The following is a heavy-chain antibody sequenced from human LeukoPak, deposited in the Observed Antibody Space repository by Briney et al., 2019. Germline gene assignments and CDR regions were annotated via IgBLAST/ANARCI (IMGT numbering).Heavy chain of an antibody. CDR1: GFTFSSYA. D-gene: IGHD3-22*01. CDR3: ARDSWHDSSGYY. Sequence: PGGSLRLSCAASGFTFSSYAMSWVRQAPGKGLEWVSAISGSGGSTYYADSVKGRFTISRDNSKNTLYLQMNSLRAEDTAVYYCARDSWHDSSGYYWGQGTLVTVSS. CDR2: ISGSGGST. V-gene: IGHV3-23*01. J-gene: IGHJ4*02.